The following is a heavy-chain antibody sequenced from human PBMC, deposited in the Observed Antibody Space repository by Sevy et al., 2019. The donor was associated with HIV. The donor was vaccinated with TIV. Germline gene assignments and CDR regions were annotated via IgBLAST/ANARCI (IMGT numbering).Heavy chain of an antibody. V-gene: IGHV3-23*01. D-gene: IGHD3-10*01. Sequence: GGSLRLSCAASGFTFSSYAMSWVRQAPGKGLEWVSAISGSGGSTYYADSVKGRSTISRDNSKNTLYLQMNSLRAEDTAVYYCAKDRGLFTRLGGMDVWGQGTTVTVSS. J-gene: IGHJ6*02. CDR2: ISGSGGST. CDR1: GFTFSSYA. CDR3: AKDRGLFTRLGGMDV.